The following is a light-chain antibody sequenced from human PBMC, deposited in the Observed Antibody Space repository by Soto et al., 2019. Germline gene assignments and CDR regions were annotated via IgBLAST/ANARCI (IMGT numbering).Light chain of an antibody. Sequence: QAVVTQEPSLTVSPGGTVTLTCGSSTGAVTSGHYPYWFQQKPGQAPRTLIYDTSNKHSWTPARFSGSLLGDKAALTLSGAQPEDEAEYYCLLSYSGARLGVFGGGTKVTVL. J-gene: IGLJ2*01. CDR1: TGAVTSGHY. V-gene: IGLV7-46*01. CDR2: DTS. CDR3: LLSYSGARLGV.